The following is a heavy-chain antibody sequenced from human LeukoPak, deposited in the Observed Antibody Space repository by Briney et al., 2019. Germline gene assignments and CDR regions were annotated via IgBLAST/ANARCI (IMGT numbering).Heavy chain of an antibody. V-gene: IGHV3-21*01. CDR2: ISSSSSHI. D-gene: IGHD3-10*01. Sequence: GGSLRLSCAASGFTFSSYAMSWVRQAPGKGLEWVSSISSSSSHIYYADSVTGRFTVSRDNAKNSLYLQMNSLRAEDTAVYYCGGLWSFDYWGQGTLVTVSS. CDR1: GFTFSSYA. J-gene: IGHJ4*02. CDR3: GGLWSFDY.